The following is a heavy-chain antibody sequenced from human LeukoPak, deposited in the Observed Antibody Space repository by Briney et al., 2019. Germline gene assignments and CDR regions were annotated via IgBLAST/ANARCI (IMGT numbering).Heavy chain of an antibody. D-gene: IGHD2-8*01. Sequence: PGGSLRLSCAASGFTFSSYSMNWVRQAPGKGLEWVSSISSSSSYIYYADSVKGRFTISRDNAKNSLYLQMNSLRAEDTAVYYCARDLESDIVLMVYAICGYWGQGTLVTVSS. J-gene: IGHJ4*02. CDR3: ARDLESDIVLMVYAICGY. V-gene: IGHV3-21*01. CDR2: ISSSSSYI. CDR1: GFTFSSYS.